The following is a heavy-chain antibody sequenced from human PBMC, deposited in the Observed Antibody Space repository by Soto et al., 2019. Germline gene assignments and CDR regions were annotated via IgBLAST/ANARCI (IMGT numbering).Heavy chain of an antibody. CDR1: GYTFTGHY. V-gene: IGHV1-2*04. J-gene: IGHJ1*01. CDR3: VRGYCTTSPCSGDFQF. Sequence: GASVKVSCKASGYTFTGHYLHWVRQAPGQGLEWMGWINPKSGATNYAQKFQGWVTMTRDTSISTVYMELSRLKSDDTAVYFSVRGYCTTSPCSGDFQFWGQGTLVTVSS. D-gene: IGHD2-15*01. CDR2: INPKSGAT.